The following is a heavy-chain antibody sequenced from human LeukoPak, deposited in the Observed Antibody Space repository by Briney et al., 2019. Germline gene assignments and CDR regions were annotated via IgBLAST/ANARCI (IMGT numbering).Heavy chain of an antibody. J-gene: IGHJ4*02. Sequence: GGPLRLSCAASGFTFNSYGMHSVRQPPGKGLEWVAFIRYDGTNKYYASSVTGRSTTSRDNSRNTLFLQMNSLRPEDTALYSCPKPDDGYWSATSCYGDHSGEGALVTVSS. CDR1: GFTFNSYG. V-gene: IGHV3-30*02. CDR2: IRYDGTNK. D-gene: IGHD2-2*03. CDR3: PKPDDGYWSATSCYGDH.